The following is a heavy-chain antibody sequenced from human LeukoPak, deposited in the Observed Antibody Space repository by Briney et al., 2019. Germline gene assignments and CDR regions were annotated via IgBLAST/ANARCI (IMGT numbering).Heavy chain of an antibody. CDR3: ASQLKDGYNNGVVY. D-gene: IGHD5-24*01. CDR1: GGSISSYY. J-gene: IGHJ4*02. Sequence: PSETLSLTCTVSGGSISSYYWSWFRQPAGKGLEWIGRIYTSGSTNSNPSLKSRVTMSVDTSKNQFSLKLSSVTAADTAVYYCASQLKDGYNNGVVYWGQGTLVTVSS. V-gene: IGHV4-4*07. CDR2: IYTSGST.